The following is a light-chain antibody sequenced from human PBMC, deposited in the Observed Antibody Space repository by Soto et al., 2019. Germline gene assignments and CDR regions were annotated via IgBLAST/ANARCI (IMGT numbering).Light chain of an antibody. CDR1: QDTTNE. CDR2: KAS. Sequence: IQMTQSPSSLSASVGDRVTITCRASQDTTNELGWYQQKPGKPPKLLIYKASTLKSGVPSRFSGSGSGTEFTLTISSLQPDDFATYYCQHYNSYSEAFGQGTKVDIK. V-gene: IGKV1-5*03. CDR3: QHYNSYSEA. J-gene: IGKJ1*01.